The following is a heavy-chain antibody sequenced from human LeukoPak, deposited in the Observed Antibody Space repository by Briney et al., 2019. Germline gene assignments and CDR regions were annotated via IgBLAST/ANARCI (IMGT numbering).Heavy chain of an antibody. CDR1: GGSFSGYY. J-gene: IGHJ4*02. D-gene: IGHD3-10*01. Sequence: SETLSLTCAVYGGSFSGYYWSWIRQHPGKGLEWIGYIYYSGSTYYNPSLKSRVTISVDTSKNQFSLKLSSVTAADTAVYYCARDRSNTMVRGVIDWGQGTLVTVSS. V-gene: IGHV4-31*11. CDR2: IYYSGST. CDR3: ARDRSNTMVRGVID.